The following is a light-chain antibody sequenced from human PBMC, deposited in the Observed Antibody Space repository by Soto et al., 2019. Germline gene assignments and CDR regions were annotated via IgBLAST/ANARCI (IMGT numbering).Light chain of an antibody. V-gene: IGKV3-15*01. CDR1: ESTNNY. Sequence: EIVMKQSPATLSVSPGERATLSCRASESTNNYLAWYQQKPGQAPRLLIDGASTRAAGIPPRFSGSGSGTEFTLTISSLQSEDFAVYYCQQRTNWLFTFGPGTKVDI. CDR2: GAS. J-gene: IGKJ3*01. CDR3: QQRTNWLFT.